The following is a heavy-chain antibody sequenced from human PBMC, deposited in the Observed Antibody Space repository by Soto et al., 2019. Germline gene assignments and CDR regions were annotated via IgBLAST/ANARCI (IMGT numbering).Heavy chain of an antibody. V-gene: IGHV3-23*01. D-gene: IGHD2-15*01. CDR2: ISGSGGST. J-gene: IGHJ2*01. CDR3: AKARPWDIVVVVAATHWYFDL. Sequence: GGSLRLSCAASGFTFSSYAMSWVRQAPGKGLEWVSAISGSGGSTYYADSVKGRFTISRDNSKNTLYLQMNSLRAEDTAVYYCAKARPWDIVVVVAATHWYFDLWGRGTLVTVSS. CDR1: GFTFSSYA.